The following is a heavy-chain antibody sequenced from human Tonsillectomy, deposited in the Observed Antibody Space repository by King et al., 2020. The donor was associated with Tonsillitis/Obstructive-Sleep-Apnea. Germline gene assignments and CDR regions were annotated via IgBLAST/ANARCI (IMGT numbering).Heavy chain of an antibody. D-gene: IGHD2-21*02. V-gene: IGHV3-15*01. CDR1: GVKFKKAR. J-gene: IGHJ4*02. CDR3: ITDPGDYEDY. Sequence: VQLVESGGGLVKPGGSLRLSCAASGVKFKKARMSWVRQVPGKGLEWVGRSKSKMAVGAGDYAAPAKGRFTISRDDSQDTLDLQMNSLKTEDTAVYYCITDPGDYEDYWGQGTPVSVSS. CDR2: SKSKMAVGAG.